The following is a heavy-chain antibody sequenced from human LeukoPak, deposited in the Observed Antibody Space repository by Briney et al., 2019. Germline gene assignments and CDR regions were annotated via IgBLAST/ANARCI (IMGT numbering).Heavy chain of an antibody. CDR2: IRSKANSYAT. CDR1: GFTFSGSA. V-gene: IGHV3-73*01. D-gene: IGHD3-16*02. CDR3: TSLYGGVIAASDY. Sequence: GGSLRLSCAASGFTFSGSAMHWIRQASGKGLEWVGRIRSKANSYATAYAASVKGRFTISRDDSKNTAYLQMNSLKTEDTAVYYCTSLYGGVIAASDYWGQGTLVTVSS. J-gene: IGHJ4*02.